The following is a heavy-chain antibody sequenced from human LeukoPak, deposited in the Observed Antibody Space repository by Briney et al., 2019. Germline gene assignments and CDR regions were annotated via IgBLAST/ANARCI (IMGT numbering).Heavy chain of an antibody. D-gene: IGHD5-18*01. J-gene: IGHJ4*02. CDR3: ARAGPGYSYGYTPFSFDS. Sequence: SSETLSLTCTVSGGSISSSSYYWGWIRQPPGKGLEWMGYIYYSGNTKYNPSLKSRVTISADTSKNLFSLKLSSVTAADTAVYYCARAGPGYSYGYTPFSFDSWGQGTLVTVSS. CDR2: IYYSGNT. CDR1: GGSISSSSYY. V-gene: IGHV4-61*05.